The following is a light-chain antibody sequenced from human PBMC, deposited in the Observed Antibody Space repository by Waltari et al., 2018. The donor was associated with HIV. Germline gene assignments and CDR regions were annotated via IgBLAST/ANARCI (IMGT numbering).Light chain of an antibody. CDR2: EVS. Sequence: QSALTQPASVSGSPGQSITIPCPGTSSDVGGYNLVSCYQQHPGKAPKLMIYEVSKRPSGVSNRFSGSKSGNTASLTISGLQAEDEADYYCCAYAGSTTYVIFGGGTKLTVL. J-gene: IGLJ2*01. CDR3: CAYAGSTTYVI. CDR1: SSDVGGYNL. V-gene: IGLV2-23*02.